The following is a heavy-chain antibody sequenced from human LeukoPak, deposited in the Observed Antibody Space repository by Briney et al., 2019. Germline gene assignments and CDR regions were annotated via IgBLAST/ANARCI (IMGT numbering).Heavy chain of an antibody. Sequence: GGSLRLSRAASGFTFNTFWMHWVRQAPGKGLVWVSRISADGTSTTYADSVSGRFTISRDNAKNTLYLQMNSLRAEDTAVYYCARDGVGATQDYWGQGTLVTVSS. CDR3: ARDGVGATQDY. D-gene: IGHD1-26*01. V-gene: IGHV3-74*01. J-gene: IGHJ4*02. CDR1: GFTFNTFW. CDR2: ISADGTST.